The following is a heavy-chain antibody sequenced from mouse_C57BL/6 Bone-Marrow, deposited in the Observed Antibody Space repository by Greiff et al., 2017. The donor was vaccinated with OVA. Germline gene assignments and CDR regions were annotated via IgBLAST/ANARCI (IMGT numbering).Heavy chain of an antibody. CDR1: GYTFTSYW. D-gene: IGHD2-2*01. CDR2: IDPSDSYT. CDR3: ARRGYDPEAY. Sequence: QVQLQQPGAELVKPGASVKLSCKASGYTFTSYWMQWVKQRPGQGLEWIGEIDPSDSYTNYNQKFKGKATLTVDTSSSTAYMQLSSLTSEDSAVYYCARRGYDPEAYWGQGTLVTVSA. J-gene: IGHJ3*01. V-gene: IGHV1-50*01.